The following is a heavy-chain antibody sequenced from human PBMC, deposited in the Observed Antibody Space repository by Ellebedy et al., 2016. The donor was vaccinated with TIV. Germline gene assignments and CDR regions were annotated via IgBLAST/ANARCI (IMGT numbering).Heavy chain of an antibody. CDR3: ARSPDYDLLTGYYFPGAFDI. V-gene: IGHV4-39*07. D-gene: IGHD3-9*01. Sequence: SETLSLXCAVSGGSISSYYWGCVRQPPGKGLEWIGSMYYSGSTYYNPSLKSRVTISVDTSRNLFSLKLSSVTAADAAVYYCARSPDYDLLTGYYFPGAFDIWGQGEMVTVSS. CDR2: MYYSGST. CDR1: GGSISSYY. J-gene: IGHJ3*02.